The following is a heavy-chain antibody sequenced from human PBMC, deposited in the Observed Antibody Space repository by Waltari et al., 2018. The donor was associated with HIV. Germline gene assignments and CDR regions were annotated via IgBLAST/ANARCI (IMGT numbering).Heavy chain of an antibody. CDR2: IYYSGST. CDR3: AKYPGGSSYGLIGVFDY. V-gene: IGHV4-59*01. Sequence: QVQLQESGPGLVKPSETLSLTCPFSRGSLTSYYLTWVRQPPGKGLQWVGYIYYSGSTNYNPSLKSRVTMSIDTSKNQFSLRLSSVTAADTAVYYCAKYPGGSSYGLIGVFDYWGQGMLVTVSS. D-gene: IGHD5-18*01. CDR1: RGSLTSYY. J-gene: IGHJ4*02.